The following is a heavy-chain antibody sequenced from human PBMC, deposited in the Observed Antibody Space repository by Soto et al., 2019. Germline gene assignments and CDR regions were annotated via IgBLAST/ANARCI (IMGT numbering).Heavy chain of an antibody. CDR2: ISGSGGNI. V-gene: IGHV3-64D*06. CDR1: GFTFSHHS. J-gene: IGHJ4*02. CDR3: VKVSGYCTGGSCFSYFDY. Sequence: VQLVESGGGLVQPGGSLRLSCSGSGFTFSHHSLYWVRQPPGKGLQCVSSISGSGGNIYYAESVKGRVTISRDNSKNTLYLQMTSLSSEDSAVYYCVKVSGYCTGGSCFSYFDYWGQGTPVTVSS. D-gene: IGHD2-15*01.